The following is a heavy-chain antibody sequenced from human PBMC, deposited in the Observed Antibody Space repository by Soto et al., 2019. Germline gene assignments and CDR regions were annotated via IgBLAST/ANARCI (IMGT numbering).Heavy chain of an antibody. V-gene: IGHV1-69*01. Sequence: QVQLVQSGAEVKKPGSSVKVSCKASGGTFSSYAISWVRQAPGQGLEWMGGIIPIFGTANYAQKFQGRVTITADESTSKAYMELGSLRSEDTAVYYCASTLQRYYDIWTGYSAGGQGTLVTVSS. D-gene: IGHD3-9*01. CDR1: GGTFSSYA. CDR2: IIPIFGTA. J-gene: IGHJ4*02. CDR3: ASTLQRYYDIWTGYSA.